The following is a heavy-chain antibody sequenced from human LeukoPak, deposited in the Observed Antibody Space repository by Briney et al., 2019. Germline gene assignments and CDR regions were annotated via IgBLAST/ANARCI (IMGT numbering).Heavy chain of an antibody. CDR3: ARQYSSGRIFDY. CDR1: GGSFSDYY. V-gene: IGHV4-34*01. D-gene: IGHD6-19*01. CDR2: INHSGST. J-gene: IGHJ4*02. Sequence: PSGTLSLTCAVYGGSFSDYYWSWIRQPPGKGLEWIGEINHSGSTNYNPSLKSRVTISVDTSKNQFSLKLSSVTAADTAVYYCARQYSSGRIFDYWGQGTRVTVSS.